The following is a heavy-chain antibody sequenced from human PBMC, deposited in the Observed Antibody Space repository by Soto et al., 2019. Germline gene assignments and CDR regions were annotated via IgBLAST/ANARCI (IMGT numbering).Heavy chain of an antibody. D-gene: IGHD6-13*01. J-gene: IGHJ6*02. Sequence: SETLSLTCTVSGDSISTNSYSWGWIRQPPGQGLEWIGLFYYSGSTHYNPSLKSRLTVSVDTSKNQFSLQLNSVTPEDTAVYYCAREPHSSSWYRTQSYGMDVWGQGTTVT. CDR1: GDSISTNSYS. CDR2: FYYSGST. CDR3: AREPHSSSWYRTQSYGMDV. V-gene: IGHV4-39*02.